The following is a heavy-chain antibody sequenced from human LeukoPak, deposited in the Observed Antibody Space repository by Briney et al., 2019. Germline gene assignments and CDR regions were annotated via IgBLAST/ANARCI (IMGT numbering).Heavy chain of an antibody. CDR1: GYTFTGYY. CDR3: ARARYSYGFPNWFDP. V-gene: IGHV1-2*02. Sequence: ASVKVSCKPSGYTFTGYYMHWVRQAPGQGLEWMGWINPNSGGTNYAQKFQGRVTMTSDTSISTAYMELSRLRSDDTAVYYCARARYSYGFPNWFDPWSQGTLVTVSS. D-gene: IGHD5-18*01. CDR2: INPNSGGT. J-gene: IGHJ5*02.